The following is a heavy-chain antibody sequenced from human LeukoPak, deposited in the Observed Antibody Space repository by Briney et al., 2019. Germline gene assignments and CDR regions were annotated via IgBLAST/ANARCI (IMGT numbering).Heavy chain of an antibody. V-gene: IGHV1-69*13. CDR3: AREPTWD. CDR1: GGTFITYA. D-gene: IGHD4-11*01. J-gene: IGHJ4*02. CDR2: IIPIFGTA. Sequence: ASVKVSCKASGGTFITYALGWVRQAPGQGLEWMGGIIPIFGTANYAQTFQDRVTLTADESTNTAYMELNSLRSEDTAVYYCAREPTWDWGQGTPVTVSS.